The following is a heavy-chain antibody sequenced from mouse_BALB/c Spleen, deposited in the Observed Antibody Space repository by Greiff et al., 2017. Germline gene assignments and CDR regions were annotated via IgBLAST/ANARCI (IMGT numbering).Heavy chain of an antibody. D-gene: IGHD2-4*01. V-gene: IGHV1-63*02. Sequence: VQLQQSGAELVRPGTSVKISCKASGYTFTNYWLGWVKQRPGHGLEWIGDIYPGGGYTNYNEKFKGKATLTADTSSSTAYMQLSSLTSEDSAVYFCARRIYYDYGTFAYWGQGTLVTVSA. CDR2: IYPGGGYT. J-gene: IGHJ3*01. CDR1: GYTFTNYW. CDR3: ARRIYYDYGTFAY.